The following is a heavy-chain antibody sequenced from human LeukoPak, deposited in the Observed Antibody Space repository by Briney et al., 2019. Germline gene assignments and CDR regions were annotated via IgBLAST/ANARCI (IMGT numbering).Heavy chain of an antibody. CDR2: ISPSGNT. J-gene: IGHJ4*02. D-gene: IGHD6-13*01. CDR3: ARHTAAGYFDY. Sequence: PSETLSLTCAVYGGSFTIYSWTWIRQPPGKSLEWVGEISPSGNTQYNPSLKSRVTISLDASKSQFYLKLNSVTAADTAVYYCARHTAAGYFDYWGQGTLVTVSS. V-gene: IGHV4-34*01. CDR1: GGSFTIYS.